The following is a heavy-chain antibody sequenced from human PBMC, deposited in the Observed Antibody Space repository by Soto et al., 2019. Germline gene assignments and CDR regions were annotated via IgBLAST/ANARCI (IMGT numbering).Heavy chain of an antibody. J-gene: IGHJ6*02. CDR2: ISYDGSNK. D-gene: IGHD1-1*01. Sequence: GGSLRLSCAASGFTFSSYGMHWVRQAPGKGLEWVAVISYDGSNKYYADSVKGRFTISRDNSKNTLYLQMNSLRAEDTAVYYCAKDRKYNYDYYYYGMDVWGQGTTVTVSS. V-gene: IGHV3-30*18. CDR1: GFTFSSYG. CDR3: AKDRKYNYDYYYYGMDV.